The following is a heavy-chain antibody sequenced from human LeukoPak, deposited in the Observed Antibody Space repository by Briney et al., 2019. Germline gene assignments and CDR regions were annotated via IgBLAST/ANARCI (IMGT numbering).Heavy chain of an antibody. V-gene: IGHV4-34*01. CDR3: ARDLSDYYGSGSYRPIDAFDI. D-gene: IGHD3-10*01. Sequence: SETLSLTCTVSGGSISSYYWSWIRQPPGKGLEWIGEINHSGSPNYNPSLKSRVTISIDTSKNQFSLKLSPVTAADTAVYYCARDLSDYYGSGSYRPIDAFDIWGQGTMVTVSS. J-gene: IGHJ3*02. CDR1: GGSISSYY. CDR2: INHSGSP.